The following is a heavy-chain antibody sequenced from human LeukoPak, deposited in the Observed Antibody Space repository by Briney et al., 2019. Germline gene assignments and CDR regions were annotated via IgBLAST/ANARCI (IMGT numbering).Heavy chain of an antibody. CDR1: GYTFISYG. V-gene: IGHV1-2*02. J-gene: IGHJ6*03. CDR2: INPNSGGT. Sequence: ASVKVSCKASGYTFISYGITWVRQAPGQGLEWMGWINPNSGGTNYAQKFQGRVTMTRDTSISTAYMELSRLRSDDTAVYYCARDQGSTRVYYMDVWGKGTTVTVSS. D-gene: IGHD2/OR15-2a*01. CDR3: ARDQGSTRVYYMDV.